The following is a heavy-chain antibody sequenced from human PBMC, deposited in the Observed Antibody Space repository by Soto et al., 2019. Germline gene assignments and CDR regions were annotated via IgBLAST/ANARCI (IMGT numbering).Heavy chain of an antibody. Sequence: SETLSLTCAVYGGSFSGYYWSWIRQPPGKGLEWIGEINHSGSTNYNPSLKSRVTIAVDTSKNQFSLKLSSVTAADTAVYYCARGQVVPAPSRRHYYMDVWGKGTTVTGSS. CDR2: INHSGST. CDR3: ARGQVVPAPSRRHYYMDV. V-gene: IGHV4-34*01. J-gene: IGHJ6*03. CDR1: GGSFSGYY. D-gene: IGHD2-2*01.